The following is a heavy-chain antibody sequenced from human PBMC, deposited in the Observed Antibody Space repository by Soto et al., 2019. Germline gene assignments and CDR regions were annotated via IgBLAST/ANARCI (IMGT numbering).Heavy chain of an antibody. D-gene: IGHD4-17*01. CDR3: AHLLYGDYGWFDP. J-gene: IGHJ5*02. Sequence: TLSLTCTVSGGSISSYYWSWIRQPPGKALEWLALIYWGDDNRYSPSLKSRLTITKDTSKNQVVLTMTNMDPVDTATYYCAHLLYGDYGWFDPWGQGTLVTVSS. CDR2: IYWGDDN. CDR1: GGSISSYYW. V-gene: IGHV2-5*08.